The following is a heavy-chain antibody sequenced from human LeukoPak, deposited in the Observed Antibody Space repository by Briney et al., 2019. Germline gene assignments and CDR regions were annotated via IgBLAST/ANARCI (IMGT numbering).Heavy chain of an antibody. CDR3: ARAVGYYGSGVDY. CDR2: IYYSGST. Sequence: SETLSFTGTVPGDSISSYYWSWIRQPPGKELKWIGYIYYSGSTNYNPSLKSRVTISVDTSKNQLSLKLSSVTAADTAVYYCARAVGYYGSGVDYWGQGTLVTVSS. CDR1: GDSISSYY. J-gene: IGHJ4*02. V-gene: IGHV4-59*01. D-gene: IGHD3-10*01.